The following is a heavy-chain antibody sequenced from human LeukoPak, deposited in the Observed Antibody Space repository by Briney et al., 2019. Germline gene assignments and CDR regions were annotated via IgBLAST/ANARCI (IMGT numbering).Heavy chain of an antibody. J-gene: IGHJ4*02. CDR2: INTYNGNT. V-gene: IGHV1-18*01. D-gene: IGHD3-10*01. CDR3: ATPAQFNYYGSGTLDY. Sequence: ASVKVSCKASGYTFTSYDINWVRQATGQGLEWMGWINTYNGNTKYAQKVQGRVTMTTDTSTSTAYMEVRSLRSEDTAVYYCATPAQFNYYGSGTLDYWGQGTLVTVSS. CDR1: GYTFTSYD.